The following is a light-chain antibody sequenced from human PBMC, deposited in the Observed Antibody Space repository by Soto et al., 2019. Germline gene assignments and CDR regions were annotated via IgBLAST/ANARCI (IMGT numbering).Light chain of an antibody. Sequence: DIQMTQSPSTLSASVGDRFTVTCRASQSISNWLAWYQQKPGKAPTLLIYKASTLESDVPSRFSGSGFGTEFTLTISSLQPDDSATYYCQQYSTYSRTFGQGTKVDIK. V-gene: IGKV1-5*03. J-gene: IGKJ1*01. CDR1: QSISNW. CDR2: KAS. CDR3: QQYSTYSRT.